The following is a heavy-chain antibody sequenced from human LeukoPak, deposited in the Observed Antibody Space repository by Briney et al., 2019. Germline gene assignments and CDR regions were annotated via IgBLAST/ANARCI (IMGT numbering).Heavy chain of an antibody. CDR2: IYYSGST. J-gene: IGHJ5*02. CDR3: ARRSTAPIAGTGVNWFDP. V-gene: IGHV4-59*05. CDR1: GGAVSSYH. D-gene: IGHD6-13*01. Sequence: PSETLSLTCAVSGGAVSSYHWSWIRQPAGKGLEWIGSIYYSGSTYYNPSLKSRVTISVDTSKNQFSLKLSSVTAADTAVYYCARRSTAPIAGTGVNWFDPWGQGTLVTVSS.